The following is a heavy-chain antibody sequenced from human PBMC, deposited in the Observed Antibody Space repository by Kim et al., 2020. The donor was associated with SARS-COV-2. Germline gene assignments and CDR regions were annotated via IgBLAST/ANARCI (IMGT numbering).Heavy chain of an antibody. V-gene: IGHV3-23*01. D-gene: IGHD3-22*01. CDR3: AKTGDYYDSSGYYTDSYYYYYYGMDV. J-gene: IGHJ6*02. CDR1: GFTFSSYA. Sequence: GGSLRLSCAASGFTFSSYAMSWVRQAPGKGLEWVSAISGSGGSTYYADSVKGRFTISRDNSKNTLYLQMNSLRAEDTAVYYCAKTGDYYDSSGYYTDSYYYYYYGMDVWGQGTTVTVSS. CDR2: ISGSGGST.